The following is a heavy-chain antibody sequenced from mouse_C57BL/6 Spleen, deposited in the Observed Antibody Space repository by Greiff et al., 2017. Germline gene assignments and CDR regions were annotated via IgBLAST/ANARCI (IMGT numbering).Heavy chain of an antibody. V-gene: IGHV1-52*01. CDR1: GYTFTSYW. D-gene: IGHD1-1*01. Sequence: QVQLQQPGAELVRPGSSVKLSCKASGYTFTSYWMHWVKQRPIQGLEWIGNIDPSDSGTHYNQKFKDKATLTVDKSSSTAYMQLSSLTSEDSAVYYCARGYYGSSAAMDYWGQGTSVTVSS. CDR3: ARGYYGSSAAMDY. CDR2: IDPSDSGT. J-gene: IGHJ4*01.